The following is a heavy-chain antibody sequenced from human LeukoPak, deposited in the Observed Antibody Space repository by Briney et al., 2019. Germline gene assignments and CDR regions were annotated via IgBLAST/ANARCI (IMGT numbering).Heavy chain of an antibody. CDR2: INWNGGST. V-gene: IGHV3-20*04. J-gene: IGHJ4*02. Sequence: GGSLRLSCAASGFTFDDYGMSWVRQAPGKGLEWVSGINWNGGSTGYADSVKGRFTISRDNAKNSLFLQMNSLRAEDTAMYYCARGLWSGSGWYFGYWGQGTLVAVSS. CDR3: ARGLWSGSGWYFGY. D-gene: IGHD6-19*01. CDR1: GFTFDDYG.